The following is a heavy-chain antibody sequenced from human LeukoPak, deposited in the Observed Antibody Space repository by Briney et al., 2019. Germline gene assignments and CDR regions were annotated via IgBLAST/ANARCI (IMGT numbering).Heavy chain of an antibody. J-gene: IGHJ1*01. CDR3: AKDASYYYDSSGYYPEYFQH. CDR1: GFTFDDYA. V-gene: IGHV3-9*01. Sequence: GRSLRLSCAASGFTFDDYAMHWVRQAPEKGLEWVSGISWNSGSIGYADSVKGRFTISRDNAKNSLYLQMNSLRAEDTALYYCAKDASYYYDSSGYYPEYFQHWGQGTLVTVSS. CDR2: ISWNSGSI. D-gene: IGHD3-22*01.